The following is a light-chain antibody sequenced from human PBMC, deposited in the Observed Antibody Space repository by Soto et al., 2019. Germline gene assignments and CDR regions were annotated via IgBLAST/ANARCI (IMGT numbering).Light chain of an antibody. V-gene: IGKV3-20*01. CDR3: QRYGNSPLT. Sequence: EFLLTQSPDTLSLSPGERATLSCRASQSVSSGYLAWYQQKPGQAPRLLIYGASRRATGIPDRFSGSGSGTDFTLSIDRLEPEDFAVYYCQRYGNSPLTFGGGTTVEIE. CDR2: GAS. CDR1: QSVSSGY. J-gene: IGKJ4*01.